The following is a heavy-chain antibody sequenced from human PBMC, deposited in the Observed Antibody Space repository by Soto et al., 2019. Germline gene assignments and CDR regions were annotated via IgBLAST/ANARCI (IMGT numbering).Heavy chain of an antibody. CDR3: ARDRWGSYPQYYYGMDV. D-gene: IGHD3-16*02. CDR2: INPGNGNT. J-gene: IGHJ6*02. CDR1: GYIFTSYA. Sequence: QVQLVQSGAEVKKPGASVKVSCKASGYIFTSYAIHWVRQAPGQRLEWMGWINPGNGNTKNSQKFQGRVTITRDTSETTSYLKLSGLRAEDTAMYYCARDRWGSYPQYYYGMDVWGQGTTVTVSS. V-gene: IGHV1-3*01.